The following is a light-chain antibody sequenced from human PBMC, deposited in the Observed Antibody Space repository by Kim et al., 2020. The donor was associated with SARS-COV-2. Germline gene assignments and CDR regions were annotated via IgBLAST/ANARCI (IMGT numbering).Light chain of an antibody. Sequence: GKTVTISCTRSSGSIASNYVQWFQQRPASAPSTVIYEDYHITSGVPDRFSGSIDRSSNSASLIISGLKPEDEADYYCQSYDDTEWVLGGGTKVTVL. CDR1: SGSIASNY. V-gene: IGLV6-57*03. J-gene: IGLJ3*02. CDR2: EDY. CDR3: QSYDDTEWV.